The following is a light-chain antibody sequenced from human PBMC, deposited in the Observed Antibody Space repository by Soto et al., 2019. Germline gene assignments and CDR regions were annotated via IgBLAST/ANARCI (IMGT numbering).Light chain of an antibody. Sequence: EIVLTQSPATLSLSPGERATLSCRASQSVSSYLAWSQQKPGQAPRLLIYDASNRATGIPARFSGSGSGTDFTLTISSLEPEDFAVYYCHQRSNWPPITFGQGTRLEIK. J-gene: IGKJ5*01. V-gene: IGKV3-11*01. CDR3: HQRSNWPPIT. CDR2: DAS. CDR1: QSVSSY.